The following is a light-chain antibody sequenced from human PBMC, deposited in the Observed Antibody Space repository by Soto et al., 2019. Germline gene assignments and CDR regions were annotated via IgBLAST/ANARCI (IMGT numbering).Light chain of an antibody. CDR2: EVS. J-gene: IGLJ1*01. V-gene: IGLV2-14*01. Sequence: QSVLSQPASVSGSPGKSITISCTGTSSDVGGYDYVSWYQLHPGKAPKLMVFEVSNRPSGVSYRFSGSKSGNTASLTISGLQAEEEADYFCSSYSIRTAYLFGTGTKVTVL. CDR3: SSYSIRTAYL. CDR1: SSDVGGYDY.